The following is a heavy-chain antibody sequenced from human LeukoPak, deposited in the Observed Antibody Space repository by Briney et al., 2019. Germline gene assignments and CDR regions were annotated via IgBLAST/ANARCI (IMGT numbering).Heavy chain of an antibody. CDR2: IYTSGST. CDR1: GGSISSYY. Sequence: PSETLSLTCTVSGGSISSYYWSWIRQPPGKGLEWIGHIYTSGSTNYNPSLKSRVTMSVDTSKNQFSLKLSSVTAADTAVYYCAKGKYSSGWYLAFDIWGQGTMVTVSS. CDR3: AKGKYSSGWYLAFDI. D-gene: IGHD6-19*01. V-gene: IGHV4-4*07. J-gene: IGHJ3*02.